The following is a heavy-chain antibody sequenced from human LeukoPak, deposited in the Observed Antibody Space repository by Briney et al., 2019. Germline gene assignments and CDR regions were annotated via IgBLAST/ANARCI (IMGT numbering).Heavy chain of an antibody. J-gene: IGHJ6*02. CDR3: ARVGLLEWLLPGLDYYYGMDV. Sequence: ASVTVSCKASGYTFTTYGISWVRQAPGQGLEWMGLISAYNGNTKYAQKLQGRVTMTTDTSTSTAYMELRSLRSDDTAVYYCARVGLLEWLLPGLDYYYGMDVWGQGTTVTVSS. D-gene: IGHD3-3*01. V-gene: IGHV1-18*01. CDR2: ISAYNGNT. CDR1: GYTFTTYG.